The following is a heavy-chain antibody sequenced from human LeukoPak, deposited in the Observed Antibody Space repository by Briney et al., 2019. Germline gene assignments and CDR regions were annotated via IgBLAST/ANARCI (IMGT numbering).Heavy chain of an antibody. CDR3: ATVPIYGSGSYYSLDY. CDR1: GYTLTELS. Sequence: ASVKVSCKVSGYTLTELSMHWVRQAPGKGLEWMGGFDPEDGESIYAQKFQGRVTMTEDTSTDTAYMELSSLRSEDTAVYYCATVPIYGSGSYYSLDYWGQGTLVTVSS. J-gene: IGHJ4*02. CDR2: FDPEDGES. D-gene: IGHD3-10*01. V-gene: IGHV1-24*01.